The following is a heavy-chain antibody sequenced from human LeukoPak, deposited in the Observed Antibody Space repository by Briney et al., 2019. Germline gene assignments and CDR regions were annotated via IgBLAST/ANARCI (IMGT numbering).Heavy chain of an antibody. J-gene: IGHJ4*02. CDR3: ARDKSSSWIDY. CDR2: INHSGST. Sequence: SETLSLTCAVYGGSFSGYYWSWIRQPPGKGLEWIGEINHSGSTNYNPSLKSRVTISVDTSKNQFSLKLSSVTAADTAVYYCARDKSSSWIDYWGQGTLVTVSS. D-gene: IGHD6-13*01. V-gene: IGHV4-34*01. CDR1: GGSFSGYY.